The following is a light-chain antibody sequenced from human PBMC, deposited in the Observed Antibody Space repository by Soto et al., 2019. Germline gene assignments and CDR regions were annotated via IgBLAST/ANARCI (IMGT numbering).Light chain of an antibody. CDR3: LLDFNYPRT. CDR1: QDIRND. Sequence: AIQMTQSPSSLSASVGDRVTITCRASQDIRNDLGWYQQKPGKTPKLLIFAASSLQSGVPSRFSGSRSSTDFTLTISKLQPEDFATYYCLLDFNYPRTFGQGTKGEIE. J-gene: IGKJ1*01. V-gene: IGKV1-6*01. CDR2: AAS.